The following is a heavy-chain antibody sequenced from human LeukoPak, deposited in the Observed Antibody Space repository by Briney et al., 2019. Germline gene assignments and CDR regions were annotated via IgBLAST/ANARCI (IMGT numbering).Heavy chain of an antibody. CDR1: GFTFSSYA. Sequence: GGSLRLSCAASGFTFSSYAMSWVRQAPGKGLEWVSAISGSGGSAYYADSVKGRFTISRDNSKNTLYLQMNSLRAEDTAVYYCAKEGTGSSGGYYFDYWGQGTLVTVSS. V-gene: IGHV3-23*01. J-gene: IGHJ4*02. CDR3: AKEGTGSSGGYYFDY. CDR2: ISGSGGSA. D-gene: IGHD6-19*01.